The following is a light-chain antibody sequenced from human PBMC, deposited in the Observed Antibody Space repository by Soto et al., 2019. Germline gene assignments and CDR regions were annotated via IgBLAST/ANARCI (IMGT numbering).Light chain of an antibody. V-gene: IGLV2-23*02. CDR1: SSNVGSYNF. CDR2: EVS. CDR3: CSYAGNNALV. Sequence: QSALTQPASVSGSRGQSITISCTGTSSNVGSYNFVSWYRQYPGKAPELIIYEVSQRPSTFFNRFSGSKSGNTAPLTISGLQSDDEADYYCCSYAGNNALVFGGGTKLTVL. J-gene: IGLJ3*02.